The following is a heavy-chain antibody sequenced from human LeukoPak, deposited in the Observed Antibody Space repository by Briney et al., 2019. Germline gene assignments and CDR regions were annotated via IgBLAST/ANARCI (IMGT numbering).Heavy chain of an antibody. V-gene: IGHV3-7*01. D-gene: IGHD6-13*01. CDR3: ARDSNWYPIDY. CDR2: IKHDGSEH. CDR1: GFTFSNYW. J-gene: IGHJ4*02. Sequence: PGGSLKLSCAASGFTFSNYWMTWVRQAPGKGLEWVANIKHDGSEHYYLDSLKGRFTISRDNAKNSLYLQINSLRGEEPAVYYFARDSNWYPIDYWGQGTLVTVSS.